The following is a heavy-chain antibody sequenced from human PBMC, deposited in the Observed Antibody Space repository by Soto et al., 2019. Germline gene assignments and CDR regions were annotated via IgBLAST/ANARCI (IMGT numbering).Heavy chain of an antibody. V-gene: IGHV5-10-1*01. D-gene: IGHD2-8*01. Sequence: PGESLKISCKGSGYSFTSYWISWVRQMPVKGLEWMGRIDPSDSYTNYSPSFQGHVTISADKSISTAYLQWSSLKASDTAMYYCASPRLSNARYYYGMDVWGQGTTVTVSS. CDR1: GYSFTSYW. CDR3: ASPRLSNARYYYGMDV. CDR2: IDPSDSYT. J-gene: IGHJ6*01.